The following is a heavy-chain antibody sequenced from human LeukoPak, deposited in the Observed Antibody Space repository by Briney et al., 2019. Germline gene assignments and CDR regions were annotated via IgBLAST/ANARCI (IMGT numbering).Heavy chain of an antibody. V-gene: IGHV4-59*01. CDR2: IYSFGST. CDR3: ASRKLGNDY. D-gene: IGHD7-27*01. CDR1: GDSISRYY. Sequence: SETLSLTCTVSGDSISRYYWSWIRQPPGKGLEWIGYIYSFGSTSYNPSLKSRVTISADTSKNQFSLKLISVTAADTAVYYCASRKLGNDYWGQGTLVTVSS. J-gene: IGHJ4*02.